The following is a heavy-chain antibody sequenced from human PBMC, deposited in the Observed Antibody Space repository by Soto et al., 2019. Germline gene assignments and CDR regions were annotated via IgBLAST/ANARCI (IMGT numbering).Heavy chain of an antibody. J-gene: IGHJ4*02. Sequence: GGSLRPSCVGSGFTFSDYYMSWVRQAPGKGLEWLSYSSNSGTYTKYAGSVKGRFSISRDNAKNSLHLQINSLRGEDTAVYYCARSGDNYNVLDYWGQGTPVTVSS. CDR2: SSNSGTYT. CDR3: ARSGDNYNVLDY. D-gene: IGHD3-10*02. CDR1: GFTFSDYY. V-gene: IGHV3-11*06.